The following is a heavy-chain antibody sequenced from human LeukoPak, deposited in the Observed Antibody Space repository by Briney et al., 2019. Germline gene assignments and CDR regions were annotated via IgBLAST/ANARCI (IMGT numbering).Heavy chain of an antibody. V-gene: IGHV4-30-2*01. CDR1: GGSISSGSYY. CDR2: IYHSGST. J-gene: IGHJ5*02. Sequence: SQTLSLTCTVSGGSISSGSYYWSWIRQPPGKGLEWIGYIYHSGSTYYNPSLKSRVTISVDRSKNQFSLKLSSVTAADTAVYYCATSIAVAGRLDNWFDPWGQGTLVTVSS. CDR3: ATSIAVAGRLDNWFDP. D-gene: IGHD6-19*01.